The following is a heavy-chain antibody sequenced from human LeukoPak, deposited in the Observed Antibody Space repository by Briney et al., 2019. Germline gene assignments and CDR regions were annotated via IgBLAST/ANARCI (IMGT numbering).Heavy chain of an antibody. V-gene: IGHV3-48*04. CDR1: GFTFGPYT. Sequence: GGSLRLSCTASGFTFGPYTMNWVRQAPGKGLEWVSYISSSSDTIYYADSVKGRFTISRDNAKDSLYLQMYSLRAEDTAVYYCASGMRVGPNIWGQGTLVTVSS. D-gene: IGHD1-26*01. CDR3: ASGMRVGPNI. J-gene: IGHJ4*02. CDR2: ISSSSDTI.